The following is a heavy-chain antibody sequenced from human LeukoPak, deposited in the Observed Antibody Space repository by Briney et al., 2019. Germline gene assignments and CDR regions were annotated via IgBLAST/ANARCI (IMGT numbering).Heavy chain of an antibody. J-gene: IGHJ4*02. D-gene: IGHD2-21*01. Sequence: SETLFLTCSVSGDSVSSAGYHWSWIRQAPGKGLEWIGHSGSPSYNPSLKSRVMISIDTSKNRFSLKVSTVTAADTAVYYCTTYYVGEGGRGHWGPGTLVTVSS. CDR3: TTYYVGEGGRGH. CDR1: GDSVSSAGYH. CDR2: SGSP. V-gene: IGHV4-61*08.